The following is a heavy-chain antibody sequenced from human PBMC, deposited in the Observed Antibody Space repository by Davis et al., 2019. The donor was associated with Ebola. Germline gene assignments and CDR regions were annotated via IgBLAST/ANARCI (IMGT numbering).Heavy chain of an antibody. J-gene: IGHJ4*02. Sequence: AASVKVSCKASGGTFSSYGISWVRQAPGQGLEWMGWISAYNGNTNYAQKLQGRVTMTTDTSTSTAYMELRSLRSDDTAVYYCARGITMVRGVTPFDYWGQGTLVTVSS. CDR3: ARGITMVRGVTPFDY. V-gene: IGHV1-18*01. CDR2: ISAYNGNT. D-gene: IGHD3-10*01. CDR1: GGTFSSYG.